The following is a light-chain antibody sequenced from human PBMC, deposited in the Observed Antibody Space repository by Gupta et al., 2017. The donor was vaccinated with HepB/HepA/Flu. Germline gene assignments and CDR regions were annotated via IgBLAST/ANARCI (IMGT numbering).Light chain of an antibody. CDR3: QQRSAYPPMFT. J-gene: IGKJ2*01. CDR1: QTVLSDSNNRNL. CDR2: WES. Sequence: DIVMTQSPDSLAISLGGRATINCKSSQTVLSDSNNRNLLGWFQQKPGQPPELLIYWESTRAFGGTDRFSGSGVGTDFTLTITSRHVEDVALYYCQQRSAYPPMFTFGQGTKLEIK. V-gene: IGKV4-1*01.